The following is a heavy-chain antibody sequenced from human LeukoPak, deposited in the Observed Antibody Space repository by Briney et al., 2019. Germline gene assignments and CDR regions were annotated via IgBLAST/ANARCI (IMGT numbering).Heavy chain of an antibody. CDR2: IYYSGST. D-gene: IGHD2/OR15-2a*01. Sequence: SETLSLTCTVSGGSISSSSYYWGWIRQPPGKGLEWIGSIYYSGSTYYNPSLKSRVTISVDTSKNQFSLKLSSVTAVDTAVYYCAREGTTFYDTYWYDYWGQGTLVTVSS. CDR3: AREGTTFYDTYWYDY. CDR1: GGSISSSSYY. J-gene: IGHJ4*02. V-gene: IGHV4-39*07.